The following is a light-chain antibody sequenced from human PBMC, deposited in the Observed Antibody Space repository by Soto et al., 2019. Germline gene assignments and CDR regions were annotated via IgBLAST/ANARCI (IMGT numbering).Light chain of an antibody. CDR1: SSDVGGYNY. V-gene: IGLV2-14*01. J-gene: IGLJ1*01. CDR2: DVS. CDR3: SSYTSSSTYV. Sequence: QSALTQPASVSGSPGQSITISCIGTSSDVGGYNYVSWYQQHPGKAPKLMIYDVSNRPSGVFNRFSGSKSGNTASLTISGLQAEDEADYYCSSYTSSSTYVFGTGTKVTVL.